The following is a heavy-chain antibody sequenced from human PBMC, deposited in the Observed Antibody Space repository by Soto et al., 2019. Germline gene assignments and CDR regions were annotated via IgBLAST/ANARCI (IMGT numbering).Heavy chain of an antibody. CDR1: GGSMSPYY. CDR3: ARGLAPVEPDD. CDR2: VYYSGYT. D-gene: IGHD6-19*01. J-gene: IGHJ4*02. V-gene: IGHV4-59*01. Sequence: SETLSLTCTVSGGSMSPYYWSWIRQAPGVGLEWIAYVYYSGYTHYNPSLKSRVTISVDTSKNQFSLKLTSVTAADTAVYYCARGLAPVEPDDWGPGALVTVSS.